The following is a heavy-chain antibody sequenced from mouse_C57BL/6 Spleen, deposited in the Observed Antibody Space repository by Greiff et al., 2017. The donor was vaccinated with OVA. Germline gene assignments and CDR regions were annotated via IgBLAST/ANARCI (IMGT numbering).Heavy chain of an antibody. CDR1: GFTFSDYG. V-gene: IGHV5-17*01. CDR3: ARRGTGGYFDY. J-gene: IGHJ2*01. Sequence: EVQRVESGGGLVKPGGSLKLSCAASGFTFSDYGMHWVRQAPEKGLEWVAYISGGSTPIYYADTLKGRFTISRDNAKNTLFLQMTSLRSEDTAMYYCARRGTGGYFDYWGQGTTLTVSS. CDR2: ISGGSTPI. D-gene: IGHD3-3*01.